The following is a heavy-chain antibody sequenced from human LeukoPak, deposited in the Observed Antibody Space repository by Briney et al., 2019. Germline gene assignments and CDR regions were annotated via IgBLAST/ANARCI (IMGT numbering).Heavy chain of an antibody. D-gene: IGHD2-21*02. V-gene: IGHV4-34*01. CDR2: INHSGST. CDR3: ARRAEMTALGLGNWFDP. CDR1: GGSFSGYY. J-gene: IGHJ5*02. Sequence: PSETLSLTCAVYGGSFSGYYWSWIRQPPGKGLEWIGEINHSGSTNYNPSLKSRVTISVDTSKSQFSLTLSSVTAADTAVYYCARRAEMTALGLGNWFDPWGQGILVIVSS.